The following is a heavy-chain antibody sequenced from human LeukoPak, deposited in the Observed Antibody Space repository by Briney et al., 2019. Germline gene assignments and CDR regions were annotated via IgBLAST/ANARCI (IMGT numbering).Heavy chain of an antibody. CDR3: AKESPYSSGWSLGDFDY. CDR1: GFTFSSYA. V-gene: IGHV3-23*01. CDR2: ISGSGGST. Sequence: GGSLRLSCAASGFTFSSYAMSWVRQAPGKGLEWVSAISGSGGSTYYADSVKGRFTISRDNSKNTQYLQMNSLRAEDTAVYYCAKESPYSSGWSLGDFDYWGQGTLVTVSS. J-gene: IGHJ4*02. D-gene: IGHD6-19*01.